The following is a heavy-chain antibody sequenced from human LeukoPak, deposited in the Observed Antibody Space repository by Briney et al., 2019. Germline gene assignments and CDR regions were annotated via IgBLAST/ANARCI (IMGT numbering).Heavy chain of an antibody. CDR1: GGSINSGGFY. CDR2: IYYSGTT. J-gene: IGHJ4*02. CDR3: ARNGDVMTFEY. D-gene: IGHD3-16*01. V-gene: IGHV4-31*01. Sequence: SETLSLTCTVSGGSINSGGFYWSWIRQHPGKGLEWIGNIYYSGTTSYNPSLKSEITISVDTSKNQFSLKLSSVTAADTAVYYCARNGDVMTFEYWGQGTLVTVSS.